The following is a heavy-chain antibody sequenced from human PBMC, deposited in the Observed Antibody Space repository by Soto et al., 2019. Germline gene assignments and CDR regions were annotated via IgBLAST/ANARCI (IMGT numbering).Heavy chain of an antibody. CDR2: IYWDDDK. J-gene: IGHJ4*02. V-gene: IGHV2-5*02. Sequence: QITLKESGPTLVKPTQTLTLTCTFSGFSLSTSGVGVGWIRQPPGKALEWLALIYWDDDKRYSPSLKSRLTTTKDTSKNPVVLTMTNMDPVDKATYSCAHSPYYYDSSGYPNPQWYYFDYWGQGTLVTVSS. CDR1: GFSLSTSGVG. D-gene: IGHD3-22*01. CDR3: AHSPYYYDSSGYPNPQWYYFDY.